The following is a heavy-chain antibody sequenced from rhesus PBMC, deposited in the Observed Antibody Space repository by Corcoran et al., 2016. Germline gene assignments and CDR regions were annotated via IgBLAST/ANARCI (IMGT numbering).Heavy chain of an antibody. V-gene: IGHV4S14*01. J-gene: IGHJ2*01. D-gene: IGHD5-42*01. CDR3: ARVGSSWSEWDTVGTEWYFDL. Sequence: QVQLQESGPGLVKPSETLSLTCAVSGYSISSGYYWGWLRQPPGKGREWIGSVYGSGGCNYLNPSLKSRVTLSVDTSKNQFSMKLSSVTAADTAVYYCARVGSSWSEWDTVGTEWYFDLWGPGTPITISS. CDR2: VYGSGGCN. CDR1: GYSISSGYY.